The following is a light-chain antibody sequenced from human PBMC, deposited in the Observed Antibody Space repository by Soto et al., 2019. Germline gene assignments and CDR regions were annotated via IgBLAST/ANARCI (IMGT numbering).Light chain of an antibody. J-gene: IGKJ2*01. CDR2: MAS. V-gene: IGKV2-28*01. CDR1: QSLLHYDGNTF. CDR3: MQGLQAPYT. Sequence: DIVMTQSPLSLPVTPGEPASISCRSSQSLLHYDGNTFLDWYLQRPGQSPQLLIQMASNRASGGXDXXSRSGSGPDCTLTISRVEAEDIGVYYCMQGLQAPYTFGQGTKLEIK.